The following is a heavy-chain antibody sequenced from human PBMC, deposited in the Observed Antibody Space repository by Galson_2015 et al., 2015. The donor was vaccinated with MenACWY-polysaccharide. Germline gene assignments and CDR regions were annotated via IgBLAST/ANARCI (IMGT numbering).Heavy chain of an antibody. Sequence: ETLSLTCTVSGDSISSYYCSWIRQPAGKGLEWIGRIYSTGSPIYNPSLKSRVTMSVDTSKKQFTLKLSSVTAADTAVYYCARDRGIAVAGTGWFDPWGQGTLVTVSS. J-gene: IGHJ5*02. CDR1: GDSISSYY. CDR2: IYSTGSP. CDR3: ARDRGIAVAGTGWFDP. D-gene: IGHD6-19*01. V-gene: IGHV4-4*07.